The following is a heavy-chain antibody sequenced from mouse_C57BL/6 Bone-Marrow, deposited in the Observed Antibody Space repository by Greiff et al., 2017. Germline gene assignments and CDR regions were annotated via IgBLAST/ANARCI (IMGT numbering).Heavy chain of an antibody. CDR3: ARYGYYGSPDY. Sequence: VKLVESGAELARPGASVKLSCKASGYTFTSYGISWVKQRTGQGLEWIGEIYPRSGNTYYNEKFKGKATLTADKSSSTAYMELRSLTSEDSAVYFCARYGYYGSPDYWGQGTTLTVSS. J-gene: IGHJ2*01. D-gene: IGHD1-1*01. CDR2: IYPRSGNT. V-gene: IGHV1-81*01. CDR1: GYTFTSYG.